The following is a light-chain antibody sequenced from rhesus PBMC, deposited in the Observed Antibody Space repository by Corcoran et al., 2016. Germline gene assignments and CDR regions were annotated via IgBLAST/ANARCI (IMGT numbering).Light chain of an antibody. CDR3: QQSSTLSRT. J-gene: IGKJ1*01. CDR2: GAS. CDR1: QSVGSY. V-gene: IGKV3-24*04. Sequence: ETVVTQSPATLSLSPGERATLSCRASQSVGSYLAWYQQKPGQAPPLLIYGASTRATGSPDRFSGSGAGTDFTLTIISLEPEDVGVYYCQQSSTLSRTFGQGTKVEIK.